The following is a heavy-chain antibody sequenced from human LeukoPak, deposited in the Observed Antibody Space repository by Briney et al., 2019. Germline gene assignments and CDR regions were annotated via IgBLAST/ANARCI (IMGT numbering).Heavy chain of an antibody. Sequence: PGGSLRLSCAASGFTFSTNHMTWVRQAPGKGPEWVSVIYSDGNTYYADSVKGRFTISRDNSKNTLYLQMNSLRAEDTAVYYCVRDLTWGQGTLATVSS. J-gene: IGHJ5*02. CDR2: IYSDGNT. CDR1: GFTFSTNH. CDR3: VRDLT. V-gene: IGHV3-53*01.